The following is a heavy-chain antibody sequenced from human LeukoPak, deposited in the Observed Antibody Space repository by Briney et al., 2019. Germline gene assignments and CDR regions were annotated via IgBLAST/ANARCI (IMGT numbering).Heavy chain of an antibody. CDR3: AKELDTMFFDY. Sequence: GGSLRLSCATSGFNFDRYTIHWVRQAPGKGLEWVSLAGWAGGTTFYSDSVRGRFAISRDSGRKSVYLQMNSLTTDDTAFYFCAKELDTMFFDYWGQGALVTVSS. CDR1: GFNFDRYT. CDR2: AGWAGGTT. D-gene: IGHD3-10*02. J-gene: IGHJ4*02. V-gene: IGHV3-43*01.